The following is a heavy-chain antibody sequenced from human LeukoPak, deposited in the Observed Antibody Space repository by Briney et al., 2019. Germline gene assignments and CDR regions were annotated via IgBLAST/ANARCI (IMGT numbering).Heavy chain of an antibody. V-gene: IGHV3-74*01. J-gene: IGHJ4*02. D-gene: IGHD6-13*01. CDR1: GFTFSSYW. Sequence: PGGSLRLSCAASGFTFSSYWMHWVRQAPGKGLVWDSRINSDGSSTSYADSVMGRFTISRDNAKNTLYLQMNSLRVEDTAVYYCARSQMATIAAAGWGQGTLVTVSS. CDR2: INSDGSST. CDR3: ARSQMATIAAAG.